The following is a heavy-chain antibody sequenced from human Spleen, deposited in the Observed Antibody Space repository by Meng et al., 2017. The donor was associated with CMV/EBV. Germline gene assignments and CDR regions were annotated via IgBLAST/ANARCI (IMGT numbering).Heavy chain of an antibody. J-gene: IGHJ6*02. CDR3: ARALYDFWSGYYEYYYYYGMDV. CDR1: GGSISSSSYY. V-gene: IGHV4-39*07. CDR2: IYYSGST. D-gene: IGHD3-3*01. Sequence: GSLRLSCTVSGGSISSSSYYWGWIRQPPGKGLEWIGSIYYSGSTYYNPSLKSRVTISVDTSKNQFSLKLSSVTAADTAVYYCARALYDFWSGYYEYYYYYGMDVWGQGTTVTVSS.